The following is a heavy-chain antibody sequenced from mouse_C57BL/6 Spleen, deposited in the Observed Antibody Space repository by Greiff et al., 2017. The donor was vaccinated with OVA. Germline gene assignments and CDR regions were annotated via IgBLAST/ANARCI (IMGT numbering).Heavy chain of an antibody. Sequence: VKLMESGPELVKPGASVKISCKASGYAFSSSWMNWVKQRPGKGLEWIGRIYPGDGDTNYNGKFKGKATLTADKSSSTAYMQLSSLTSEDSAVYFCARSGGYSFYAMDYWGQGTSVTVSS. CDR2: IYPGDGDT. CDR1: GYAFSSSW. V-gene: IGHV1-82*01. D-gene: IGHD2-3*01. J-gene: IGHJ4*01. CDR3: ARSGGYSFYAMDY.